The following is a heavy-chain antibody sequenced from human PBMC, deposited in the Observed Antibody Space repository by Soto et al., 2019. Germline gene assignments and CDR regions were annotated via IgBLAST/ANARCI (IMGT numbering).Heavy chain of an antibody. J-gene: IGHJ5*02. CDR1: GGSVSSGSYY. D-gene: IGHD5-12*01. Sequence: SETLSLTCTVSGGSVSSGSYYWSWIRQPPGKGLEWIGYIYYSGSTNYNPSLKSRVTISVDTSKNQFSLKLSSVTAADTAVYYCARDDRVGRWLQPWGQGTLVTVSS. CDR2: IYYSGST. CDR3: ARDDRVGRWLQP. V-gene: IGHV4-61*01.